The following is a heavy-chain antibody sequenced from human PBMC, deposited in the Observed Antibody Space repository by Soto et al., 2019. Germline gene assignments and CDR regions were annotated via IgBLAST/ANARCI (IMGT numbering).Heavy chain of an antibody. CDR1: GFTFSSSA. J-gene: IGHJ4*02. Sequence: QMQLVQSGPEVKKPGTSVKVSCKTSGFTFSSSAVHWVRQATGHRLQGIGWIDVGSGNANYAQMLQERIGISRDMSTSTAYMELRRLRPEDTAVYYWASEVGGYSYGLGRHWGPGTLVTVSS. CDR2: IDVGSGNA. D-gene: IGHD5-18*01. V-gene: IGHV1-58*01. CDR3: ASEVGGYSYGLGRH.